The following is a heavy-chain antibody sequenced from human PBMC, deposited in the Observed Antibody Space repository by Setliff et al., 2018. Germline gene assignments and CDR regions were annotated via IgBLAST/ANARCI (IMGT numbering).Heavy chain of an antibody. V-gene: IGHV4-38-2*01. CDR1: GFTFTNAW. CDR3: ARTLPTYCRDGPCKVGALVI. CDR2: IYYSGST. D-gene: IGHD1-26*01. J-gene: IGHJ3*02. Sequence: GSLRLSCAASGFTFTNAWMSWVRQAPGKGLEWIGSIYYSGSTYYHPSLKSRVTISVDTSKNQFSLKLTSVTAADTAVYYCARTLPTYCRDGPCKVGALVILGQGTMVTVS.